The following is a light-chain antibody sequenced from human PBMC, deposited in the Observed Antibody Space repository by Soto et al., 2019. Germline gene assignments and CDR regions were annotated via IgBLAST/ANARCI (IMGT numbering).Light chain of an antibody. J-gene: IGLJ3*02. CDR1: RSDVGGYNY. Sequence: QSALTQPRSVSGSPGQSVTISCTGTRSDVGGYNYVSWFQQHPDKAPKLIIYDVSERPSGVPDRFSGSKSGNTASLTISGLEAEDEADYYCCSYAGSYSWVFGGGTQLTVL. V-gene: IGLV2-11*01. CDR2: DVS. CDR3: CSYAGSYSWV.